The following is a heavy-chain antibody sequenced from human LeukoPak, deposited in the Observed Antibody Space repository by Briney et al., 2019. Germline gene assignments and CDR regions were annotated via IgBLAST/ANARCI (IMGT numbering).Heavy chain of an antibody. Sequence: PSETLSLTCTVSAGSIRSSSSYYSGWIRQPPGKGLEWIGNIYYTGSAYYSPSLKSRVTISVDTSRNQFSLRLSSVTAADTAVYYCANRGCVGSSSYGMDVWGQGTTVTVSS. J-gene: IGHJ6*02. CDR2: IYYTGSA. CDR1: AGSIRSSSSYY. D-gene: IGHD6-6*01. CDR3: ANRGCVGSSSYGMDV. V-gene: IGHV4-39*01.